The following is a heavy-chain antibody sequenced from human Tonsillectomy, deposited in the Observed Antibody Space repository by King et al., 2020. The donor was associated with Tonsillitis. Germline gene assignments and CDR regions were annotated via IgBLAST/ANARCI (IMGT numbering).Heavy chain of an antibody. CDR1: GFTFSSYA. CDR2: ISGSGGST. CDR3: ARHGIVLRYFDWLLDFDY. Sequence: VQLVESGGGLVQPGGSLRLSCAASGFTFSSYAMSWVRQAPGKGLEWVSAISGSGGSTYCADSVKGRFTISRDNSKNTLYLQMNSLRAEDTAVYYCARHGIVLRYFDWLLDFDYWGQGTLVTVSS. D-gene: IGHD3-9*01. V-gene: IGHV3-23*04. J-gene: IGHJ4*02.